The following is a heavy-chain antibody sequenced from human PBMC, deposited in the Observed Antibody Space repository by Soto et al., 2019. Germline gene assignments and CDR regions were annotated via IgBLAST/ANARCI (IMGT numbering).Heavy chain of an antibody. Sequence: GGSLRLSCAASGFTFSSYAMHWVRQAPGKGLEWVAVISYDGSNKYYADSVKGRFTISRDNAKNSLYLQMNSLRAEDTAVYYCARDLSAGWYMDYWGQGTLVTVSS. CDR1: GFTFSSYA. J-gene: IGHJ4*02. V-gene: IGHV3-30-3*01. CDR3: ARDLSAGWYMDY. CDR2: ISYDGSNK. D-gene: IGHD6-19*01.